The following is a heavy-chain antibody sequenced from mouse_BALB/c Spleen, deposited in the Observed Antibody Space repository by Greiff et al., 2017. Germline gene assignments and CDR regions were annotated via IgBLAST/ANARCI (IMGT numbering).Heavy chain of an antibody. CDR3: ARRGNYDTPIAMDY. D-gene: IGHD1-1*01. CDR1: GFTFSSFG. Sequence: EVKLMESGGGLVQPGGSRKLSCAASGFTFSSFGMHWVRQAPEKGLEWVAYISSGSSTIYYADTVKGRFTISRDNPKNTLFLQMTSLMSEDTAMYYCARRGNYDTPIAMDYWGQGTSVTVSS. CDR2: ISSGSSTI. J-gene: IGHJ4*01. V-gene: IGHV5-17*02.